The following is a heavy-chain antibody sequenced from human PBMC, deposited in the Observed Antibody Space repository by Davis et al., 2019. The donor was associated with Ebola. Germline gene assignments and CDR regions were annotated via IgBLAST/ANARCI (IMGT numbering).Heavy chain of an antibody. V-gene: IGHV1-69*13. CDR3: ARDAATQPGGGSSGYWPTG. J-gene: IGHJ4*02. Sequence: SVKVSCKASGGTFSSYAISWVRQAPGQGLEWMGGIIPIFGTANYAQKFQGRVTITADESTSTAYMELSSLRSEDTAVYYCARDAATQPGGGSSGYWPTGWGQGTLVTVSS. D-gene: IGHD3-22*01. CDR2: IIPIFGTA. CDR1: GGTFSSYA.